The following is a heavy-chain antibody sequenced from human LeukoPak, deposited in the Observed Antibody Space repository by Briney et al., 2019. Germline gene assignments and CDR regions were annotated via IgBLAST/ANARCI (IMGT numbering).Heavy chain of an antibody. D-gene: IGHD3-3*01. J-gene: IGHJ3*02. V-gene: IGHV3-30-3*01. CDR2: ISYDGSNK. CDR1: GFTFSSYA. CDR3: ARVSITIFGVVNDAFDI. Sequence: GGSLRLSCAASGFTFSSYAMHWVRQAPGKGLEWVAVISYDGSNKYYADSVKGRFTISRDNSKNTLYLQMNSLRAEDTAVYYCARVSITIFGVVNDAFDIWGQGTMVTVSS.